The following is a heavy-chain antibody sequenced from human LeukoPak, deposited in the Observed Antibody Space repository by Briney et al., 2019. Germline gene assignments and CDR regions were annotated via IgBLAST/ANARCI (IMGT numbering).Heavy chain of an antibody. D-gene: IGHD2-21*01. Sequence: GGSLRLSCAASGFTVSSNYMSWVRQAPGKGLEWVSVIYSGGSTYYADSVKGRFTISRDNSKNTLYLKRNSLRAEDTAVYYCAKEVGGGDCFDYWGQGTLVTVSS. J-gene: IGHJ4*02. CDR1: GFTVSSNY. V-gene: IGHV3-53*05. CDR2: IYSGGST. CDR3: AKEVGGGDCFDY.